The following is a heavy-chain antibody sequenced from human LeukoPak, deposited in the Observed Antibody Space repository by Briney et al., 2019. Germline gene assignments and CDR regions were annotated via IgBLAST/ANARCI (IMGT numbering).Heavy chain of an antibody. J-gene: IGHJ3*02. CDR1: NGSISSSNYY. D-gene: IGHD2/OR15-2a*01. V-gene: IGHV4-61*05. CDR3: ASASLNIYAFDI. Sequence: SETLSLTCTVSNGSISSSNYYWGWIRRPPGKGLEWIGYIYYSGSTKYKPSLKSRATISVHTSKNQFSLKLSSVTSADTAVYYCASASLNIYAFDIWGQGTMVTVSS. CDR2: IYYSGST.